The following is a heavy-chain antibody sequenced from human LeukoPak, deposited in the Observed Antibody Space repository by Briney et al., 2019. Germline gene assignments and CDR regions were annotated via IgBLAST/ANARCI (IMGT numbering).Heavy chain of an antibody. CDR3: ARVFYDSSGFLFDY. CDR2: INPNSGGT. Sequence: ASVKVSCKASGYTFTGYYMHWVRQAPGQGLERMGWINPNSGGTNYAQKFQGRVTMTRDTSISTAYMELSRLRSDDTAVYYCARVFYDSSGFLFDYWGQGTLVTVSS. CDR1: GYTFTGYY. V-gene: IGHV1-2*02. J-gene: IGHJ4*02. D-gene: IGHD3-22*01.